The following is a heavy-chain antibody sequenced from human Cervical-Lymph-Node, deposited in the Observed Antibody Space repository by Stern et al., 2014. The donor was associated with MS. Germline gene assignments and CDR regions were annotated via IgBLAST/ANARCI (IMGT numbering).Heavy chain of an antibody. CDR3: ARGELKEGLVRGMDV. D-gene: IGHD1-26*01. CDR1: GGTFSSYA. CDR2: IIPIFGTA. Sequence: QVQLVQSGAEVKKPGSSVQVSCKASGGTFSSYAFSWVRQAPGHGLEWMGGIIPIFGTANYAQKFQGRVTITAVESTSTAYMELSSLRSEDTAVYYCARGELKEGLVRGMDVWGQGTAVTVSS. J-gene: IGHJ6*02. V-gene: IGHV1-69*01.